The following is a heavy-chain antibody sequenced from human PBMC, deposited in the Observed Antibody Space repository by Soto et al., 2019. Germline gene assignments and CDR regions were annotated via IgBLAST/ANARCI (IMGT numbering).Heavy chain of an antibody. CDR2: ISYDGSNK. CDR3: ARDRRARGDAFDI. CDR1: GFTFSSYA. J-gene: IGHJ3*02. D-gene: IGHD3-10*01. Sequence: GGSLRLSCAASGFTFSSYAMHWVRQAPGKGLEWVAVISYDGSNKYYADSVKGRFTISRDNSKNTLYLQMNSLRAEDTAVYYCARDRRARGDAFDIWGQGTMVTVSS. V-gene: IGHV3-30-3*01.